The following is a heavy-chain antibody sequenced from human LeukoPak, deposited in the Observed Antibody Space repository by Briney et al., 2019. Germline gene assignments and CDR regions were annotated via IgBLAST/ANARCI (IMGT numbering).Heavy chain of an antibody. D-gene: IGHD1/OR15-1a*01. J-gene: IGHJ4*02. CDR2: VSSSGTTA. CDR1: GFNFSSYS. CDR3: ARADREGNNRFLD. V-gene: IGHV3-48*02. Sequence: GGSLRLSCAAHGFNFSSYSVIWARQAPGKGLEWVSYVSSSGTTAYYADSVKGRFTISRDNGKNLVSLQMNSLRDEDTAVYYCARADREGNNRFLDWGQGTLVTVSS.